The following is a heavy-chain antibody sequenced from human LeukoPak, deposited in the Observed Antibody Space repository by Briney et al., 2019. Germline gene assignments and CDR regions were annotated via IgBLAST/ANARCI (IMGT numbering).Heavy chain of an antibody. CDR3: ARRVAFDI. J-gene: IGHJ3*02. CDR2: INHSGST. CDR1: GGPLTGYY. V-gene: IGHV4-34*01. Sequence: PSETLSLTCGVSGGPLTGYYWSWIRQPPGKGLEWIGEINHSGSTKYNPSLESRVSISLDTSKNHFSLRLSSVTAADTAVYYCARRVAFDIWGQGTMVTVSS.